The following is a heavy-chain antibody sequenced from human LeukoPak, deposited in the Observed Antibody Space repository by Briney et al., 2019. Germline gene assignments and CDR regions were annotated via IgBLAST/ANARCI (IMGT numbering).Heavy chain of an antibody. D-gene: IGHD2-15*01. CDR2: ISSGGSTI. Sequence: PGGSLRLSCAASAFTFSDYYMSLIRQAPGKGLEWVSYISSGGSTIYYADSVKGRFTTSRDNARNSLYLQMNSLRAEDTAVYYCAGYCSGGSCNAAGYWGQGTLVTVSS. CDR3: AGYCSGGSCNAAGY. CDR1: AFTFSDYY. V-gene: IGHV3-11*01. J-gene: IGHJ4*02.